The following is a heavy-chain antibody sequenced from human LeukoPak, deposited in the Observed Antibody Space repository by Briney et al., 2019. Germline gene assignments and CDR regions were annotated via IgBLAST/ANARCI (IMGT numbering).Heavy chain of an antibody. CDR1: GGSISSYY. Sequence: SETLSLTCTVSGGSISSYYWSWIRRPAGKGLEWIGRIYTSGSTNYNPSLKSRVTMSVDTSKNQFSLKLRSVTAADTAVYYCARDVSDYDFWSGYMDYYYYMDVWGKGTTVTVSS. V-gene: IGHV4-4*07. D-gene: IGHD3-3*01. CDR2: IYTSGST. CDR3: ARDVSDYDFWSGYMDYYYYMDV. J-gene: IGHJ6*03.